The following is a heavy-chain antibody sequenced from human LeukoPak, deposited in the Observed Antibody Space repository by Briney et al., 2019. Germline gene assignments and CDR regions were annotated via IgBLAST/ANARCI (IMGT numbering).Heavy chain of an antibody. CDR3: AAFTYYNILTGYKAGSADY. CDR1: GFTFSSSG. D-gene: IGHD3-9*01. J-gene: IGHJ4*02. V-gene: IGHV3-23*01. Sequence: GGSLRLSCAASGFTFSSSGMTWVRQAPGKGLEWVSSITDSGDSTYYADSVKGRFTISRDNSKNTLYLQMNSLRAEDTAVYYCAAFTYYNILTGYKAGSADYWGQGTLVTVSS. CDR2: ITDSGDST.